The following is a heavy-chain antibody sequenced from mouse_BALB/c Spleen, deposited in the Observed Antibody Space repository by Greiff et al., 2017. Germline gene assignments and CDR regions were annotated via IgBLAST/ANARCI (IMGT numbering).Heavy chain of an antibody. D-gene: IGHD2-1*01. Sequence: QVQLKESGPSLVQPSQSLSITCTVSGFSLTSYGVHWVRQSPGKGLEWLGVIWRGGSTDYNAAFMSRLSITKDNSKSQVFFKMNSLQADDTAIYYCAKNPLRGKRYFDVWGAGTTVTVSS. J-gene: IGHJ1*01. CDR3: AKNPLRGKRYFDV. CDR1: GFSLTSYG. CDR2: IWRGGST. V-gene: IGHV2-5-1*01.